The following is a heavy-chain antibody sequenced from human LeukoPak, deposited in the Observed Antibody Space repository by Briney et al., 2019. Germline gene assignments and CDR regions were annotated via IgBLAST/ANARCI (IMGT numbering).Heavy chain of an antibody. CDR2: IYYSGTT. V-gene: IGHV4-30-4*01. J-gene: IGHJ4*02. D-gene: IGHD4-17*01. Sequence: PPQTLSLTCTVSGGSISRGDYYWSWIRQPPGKGLEWIGYIYYSGTTYYNPSLKSRLTISVDTSKNQFSLNLSSVTAADTAVYYCVRDYGPNLYYFEYWGQGSLVTVSS. CDR3: VRDYGPNLYYFEY. CDR1: GGSISRGDYY.